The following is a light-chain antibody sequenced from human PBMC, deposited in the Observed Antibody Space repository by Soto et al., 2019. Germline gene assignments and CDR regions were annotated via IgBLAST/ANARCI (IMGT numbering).Light chain of an antibody. J-gene: IGLJ1*01. CDR3: SSYTSSSTYV. V-gene: IGLV2-18*02. CDR2: DVS. Sequence: QSVLTQPAYVSGSPGQSVAISCTGTSSDVGSSNGVSWYQQPPGTAPKLMIYDVSNRPSGVPDRFSGSKSGNTASLTISGLQAEDEADYYCSSYTSSSTYVFGSGTKVTVL. CDR1: SSDVGSSNG.